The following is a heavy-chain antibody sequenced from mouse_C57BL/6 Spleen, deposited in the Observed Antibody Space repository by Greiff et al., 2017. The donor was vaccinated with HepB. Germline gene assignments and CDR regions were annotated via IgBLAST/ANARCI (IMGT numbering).Heavy chain of an antibody. D-gene: IGHD1-1*01. CDR1: GYSFTDYN. J-gene: IGHJ1*03. CDR2: INPNYGTT. Sequence: EVQLQQSGPELVKPGASVKISCKASGYSFTDYNMNWVKQSNGKSLEWIGVINPNYGTTSYNQKFKGKATLTVDQSSSTAYMQLNSLTSEDSAVYYCACADCYGSSFHWYFDVWGTGTTVTVSS. CDR3: ACADCYGSSFHWYFDV. V-gene: IGHV1-39*01.